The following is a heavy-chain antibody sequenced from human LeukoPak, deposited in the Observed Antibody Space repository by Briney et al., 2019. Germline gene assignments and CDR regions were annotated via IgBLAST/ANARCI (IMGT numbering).Heavy chain of an antibody. CDR2: IIGSGGRT. D-gene: IGHD4-17*01. CDR1: GFSFSSDA. Sequence: GGCLRLSCAASGFSFSSDAMSWVRQAPGRGLGWVSAIIGSGGRTYYADSVKGRFTISRDNSKNTLYLQMNSLRAEDTAVYYCAKVSIGDYFDYWGQGTLVTVSS. CDR3: AKVSIGDYFDY. V-gene: IGHV3-23*01. J-gene: IGHJ4*02.